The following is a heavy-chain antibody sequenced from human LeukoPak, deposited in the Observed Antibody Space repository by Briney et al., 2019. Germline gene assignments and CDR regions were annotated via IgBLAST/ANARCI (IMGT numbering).Heavy chain of an antibody. CDR3: TKVMWLSGLNGFDP. Sequence: GRSLRLSCAASGFSFRSYGMHWVRQAPGKGLERVAVISYDGNKKYYGNSVKGRFTISSDNSKDTLHLQMNSLRADDTAVYYCTKVMWLSGLNGFDPWGQGTLVTVSS. J-gene: IGHJ5*02. CDR1: GFSFRSYG. V-gene: IGHV3-30*18. D-gene: IGHD6-19*01. CDR2: ISYDGNKK.